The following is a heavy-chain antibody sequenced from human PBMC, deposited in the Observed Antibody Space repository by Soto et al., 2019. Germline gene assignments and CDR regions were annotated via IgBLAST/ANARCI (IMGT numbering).Heavy chain of an antibody. CDR2: TYYKSKWYY. Sequence: SQTLSLTCDISGDSVSSNSAGWNWIRQTPSRGLEWLGRTYYKSKWYYTYAASVKSRIPVSPDTSKNQFSLQLTSVTPEDTAVYYCARGSWDDVSGHYYMDVWDKGTTVTVSS. CDR1: GDSVSSNSAG. D-gene: IGHD1-1*01. CDR3: ARGSWDDVSGHYYMDV. V-gene: IGHV6-1*01. J-gene: IGHJ6*03.